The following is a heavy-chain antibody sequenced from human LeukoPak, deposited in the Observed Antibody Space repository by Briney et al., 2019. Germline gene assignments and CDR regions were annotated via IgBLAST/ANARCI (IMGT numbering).Heavy chain of an antibody. CDR3: AYDSSGYYYTPGDY. J-gene: IGHJ4*02. CDR2: ISYDGSDK. V-gene: IGHV3-30*18. CDR1: GFTFSSYG. Sequence: QTGGSLRLSCAASGFTFSSYGMHWVRQAPGKGLEWVAVISYDGSDKNYADSVKGRFTISRDNSKNTLYLQMNSLRAEDTAVYYCAYDSSGYYYTPGDYWGQGTLVTVSS. D-gene: IGHD3-22*01.